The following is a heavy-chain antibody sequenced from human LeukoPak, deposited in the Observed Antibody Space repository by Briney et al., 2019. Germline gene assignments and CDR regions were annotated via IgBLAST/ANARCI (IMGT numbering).Heavy chain of an antibody. Sequence: SETLSLTCTVSGGSISSYYWSWIRQPPGKGLEWIGYIYYSGSTNYNPSLKSRVTISVDTSKNQFSLKLSSVTAADTAVYYCARLGNIPDAVDYWGQGTLVTVSS. V-gene: IGHV4-59*01. CDR2: IYYSGST. CDR3: ARLGNIPDAVDY. D-gene: IGHD2/OR15-2a*01. CDR1: GGSISSYY. J-gene: IGHJ4*02.